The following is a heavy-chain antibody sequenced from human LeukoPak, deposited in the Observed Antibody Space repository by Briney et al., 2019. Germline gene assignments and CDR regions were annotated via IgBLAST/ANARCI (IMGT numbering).Heavy chain of an antibody. V-gene: IGHV4-34*01. Sequence: SETLSLTCAVYGGSFSGYYWSWIRQPPGKGLEWIGEINHSGSTNYIPSLKSRVTISVDTSKNQFSLKLSSVTAADTAVYYCARGVVVAATNWFDPWGQGTLVTVSS. CDR3: ARGVVVAATNWFDP. D-gene: IGHD2-15*01. CDR1: GGSFSGYY. CDR2: INHSGST. J-gene: IGHJ5*02.